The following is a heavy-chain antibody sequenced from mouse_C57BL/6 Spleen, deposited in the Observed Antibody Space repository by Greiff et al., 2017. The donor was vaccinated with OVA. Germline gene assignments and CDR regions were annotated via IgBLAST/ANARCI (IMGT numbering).Heavy chain of an antibody. CDR2: IDPETGGT. CDR3: TRGRWLPWYFDV. CDR1: GYTFTDYE. V-gene: IGHV1-15*01. J-gene: IGHJ1*01. Sequence: VKLQQSGAELVRPGASVTLSCKASGYTFTDYEMHWVKQTPVHGLEWIGAIDPETGGTAYNQKFKGKAILTADKSSSTAYMELRSLTSEDSAVYYCTRGRWLPWYFDVWGAGTTVTVSS. D-gene: IGHD2-2*01.